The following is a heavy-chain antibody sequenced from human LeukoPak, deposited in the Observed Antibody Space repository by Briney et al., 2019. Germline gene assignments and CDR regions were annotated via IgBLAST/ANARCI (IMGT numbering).Heavy chain of an antibody. CDR1: GGTFSRHS. D-gene: IGHD1-7*01. Sequence: GASVKVSCKASGGTFSRHSISWVRQSPGQGLEWMGGITPMFGTSNYAQKFQGRVTITADESTSTAYMELSSLRSEDTAVYYCARDGDRITGTTSWGQGTLVTVSS. CDR3: ARDGDRITGTTS. CDR2: ITPMFGTS. V-gene: IGHV1-69*13. J-gene: IGHJ5*02.